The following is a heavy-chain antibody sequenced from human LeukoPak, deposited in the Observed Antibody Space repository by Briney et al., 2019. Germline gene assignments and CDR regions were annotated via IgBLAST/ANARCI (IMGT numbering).Heavy chain of an antibody. J-gene: IGHJ4*02. D-gene: IGHD2-15*01. CDR2: ITSSSSYI. V-gene: IGHV3-21*01. CDR1: GFTFSSYH. CDR3: ARDFRGGSCYDY. Sequence: GGSLRLSCAASGFTFSSYHMNWVRQAPGKGLEWVSSITSSSSYIYYADSVKGRFTISRDNAKNSLYLQMNSLRAEDTAVYYCARDFRGGSCYDYWGQGTLVTVSS.